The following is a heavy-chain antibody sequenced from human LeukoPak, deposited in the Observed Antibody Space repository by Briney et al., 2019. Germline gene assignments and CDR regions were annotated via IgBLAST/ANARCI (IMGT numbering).Heavy chain of an antibody. CDR1: RYSFTSYW. J-gene: IGHJ6*02. CDR3: ARRKDGVDV. Sequence: PGGSLRLSCKGSRYSFTSYWIAWVRQMPAKGLEWMGILYPGDSDTRYSPSFQGLLTISADKSISTAYLQWSSLKASDTATYYCARRKDGVDVWGQGTTVTVSS. CDR2: LYPGDSDT. V-gene: IGHV5-51*01.